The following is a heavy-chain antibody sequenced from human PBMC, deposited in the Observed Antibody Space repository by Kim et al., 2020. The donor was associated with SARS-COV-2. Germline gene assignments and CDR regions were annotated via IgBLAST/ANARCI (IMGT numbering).Heavy chain of an antibody. CDR3: AKGGIVVSGRHDY. V-gene: IGHV3-23*01. CDR2: ISGSGINT. D-gene: IGHD6-19*01. Sequence: GGSLRLSCAASAFTFGNYAMCWVCQAPGKGLEWVSAISGSGINTYYTDSVKGRFTISRDNSKNTLYLEMKSLRADDTAIYYCAKGGIVVSGRHDYWGQG. J-gene: IGHJ4*02. CDR1: AFTFGNYA.